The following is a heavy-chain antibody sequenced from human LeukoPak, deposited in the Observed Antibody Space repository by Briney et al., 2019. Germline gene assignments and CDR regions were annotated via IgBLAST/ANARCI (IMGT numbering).Heavy chain of an antibody. CDR2: IWYDGSNK. J-gene: IGHJ4*02. CDR3: AKVSDSSGSDY. D-gene: IGHD3-22*01. CDR1: GFTFNNYG. V-gene: IGHV3-33*06. Sequence: PGGSLRLSCAAYGFTFNNYGMHWVRQAPGKGLEWVAVIWYDGSNKYYEDSVKGRFTISRDNPKNTLYLQMNSLRAEDTAVYYCAKVSDSSGSDYWGQGTLVTVSS.